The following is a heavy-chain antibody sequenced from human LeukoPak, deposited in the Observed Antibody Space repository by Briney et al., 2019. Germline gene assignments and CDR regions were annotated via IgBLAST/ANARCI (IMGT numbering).Heavy chain of an antibody. CDR2: IYHSGST. Sequence: SETLPLTCTVSGFSISSGFYWGWIRQPPGKGLEWIGIIYHSGSTYNNPSLKSRVTISVDTSKNQFSLKLTSVTAADTAVYYCARARPYSSSWYEVSYYFDYWGQGTLVTVSS. CDR1: GFSISSGFY. J-gene: IGHJ4*02. V-gene: IGHV4-38-2*02. CDR3: ARARPYSSSWYEVSYYFDY. D-gene: IGHD6-13*01.